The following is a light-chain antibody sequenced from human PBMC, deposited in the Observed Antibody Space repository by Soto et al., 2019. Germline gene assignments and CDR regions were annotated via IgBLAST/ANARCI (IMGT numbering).Light chain of an antibody. Sequence: EIVMTQSPGTLSVSPGERATLSCRASQSVSSNLAWYQQKPGQAPRLLIYGASTRATGIPARFSGSGSGTEFTLTISSLQSEDFAVYFCQQYNNWPFSFGPGTRLE. CDR2: GAS. CDR3: QQYNNWPFS. V-gene: IGKV3-15*01. CDR1: QSVSSN. J-gene: IGKJ5*01.